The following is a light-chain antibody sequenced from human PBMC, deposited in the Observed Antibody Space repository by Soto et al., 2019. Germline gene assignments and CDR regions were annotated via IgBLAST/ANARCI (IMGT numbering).Light chain of an antibody. CDR2: GAS. CDR1: QSVSSE. J-gene: IGKJ2*01. V-gene: IGKV3-15*01. Sequence: EIVMTQSPATLSVSPGERATLSCRASQSVSSELAWYQQKPGQPPRLLIYGASTRATGVPARFTGSGSGSDLILTIRGRQSEDLDVYYCQHGLTWPLTFGQGTRLEI. CDR3: QHGLTWPLT.